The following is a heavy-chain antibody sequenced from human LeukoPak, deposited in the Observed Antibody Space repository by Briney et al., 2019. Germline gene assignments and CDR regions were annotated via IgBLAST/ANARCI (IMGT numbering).Heavy chain of an antibody. V-gene: IGHV4-34*01. CDR1: GGSFSGYY. CDR2: INHSGST. J-gene: IGHJ4*02. D-gene: IGHD6-6*01. Sequence: SETLSLTCAVYGGSFSGYYWSWIRQPPGKGLEWIGEINHSGSTNYNPSLKSRVTISVDTSKNQFPLKLSSVTAADTAVYYCARGRVVDYWGQGTLVTVSS. CDR3: ARGRVVDY.